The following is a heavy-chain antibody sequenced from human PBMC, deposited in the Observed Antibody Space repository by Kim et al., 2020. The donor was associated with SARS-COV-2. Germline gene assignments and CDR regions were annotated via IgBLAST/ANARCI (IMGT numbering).Heavy chain of an antibody. Sequence: SVKVSCKASGFTFSNSAIQWMRQARGQRLQWIGWIVVGSATTDYAQKFQERVTITRDMSTSTAYMELSSLRSEDTAVYYCVAQPYYYASGGYHRPYYYGMDVWGQGTTVTVSS. CDR3: VAQPYYYASGGYHRPYYYGMDV. D-gene: IGHD3-10*01. V-gene: IGHV1-58*02. CDR1: GFTFSNSA. J-gene: IGHJ6*02. CDR2: IVVGSATT.